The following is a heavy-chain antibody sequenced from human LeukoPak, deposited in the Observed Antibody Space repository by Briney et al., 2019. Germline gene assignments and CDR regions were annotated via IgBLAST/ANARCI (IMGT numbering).Heavy chain of an antibody. J-gene: IGHJ5*02. V-gene: IGHV4-4*02. D-gene: IGHD1-26*01. Sequence: SETLSLTCAVSGGSISSSNWWSWVRQPPGKGLEWIGEIYHSGSTYYNPSLKSRLTISVDTSKNQFSLKLSSVTAADTAVYYCARHRTGSYPVGFDPWGQGTLVTVSS. CDR3: ARHRTGSYPVGFDP. CDR2: IYHSGST. CDR1: GGSISSSNW.